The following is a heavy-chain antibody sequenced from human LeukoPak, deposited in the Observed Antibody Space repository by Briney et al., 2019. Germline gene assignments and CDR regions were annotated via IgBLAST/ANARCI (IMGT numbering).Heavy chain of an antibody. D-gene: IGHD3-10*01. CDR1: GFTFSRYW. CDR2: IKNDGSEE. V-gene: IGHV3-7*01. CDR3: ARAIRGSAVDTGDR. Sequence: GSLRLSCAASGFTFSRYWMRWVRQAPGKGLEGVGNIKNDGSEEYYVDSVKGRFTISRDNARNSLFLQMNSLTVEDTAVYYCARAIRGSAVDTGDRWGQGTLVTVSS. J-gene: IGHJ4*02.